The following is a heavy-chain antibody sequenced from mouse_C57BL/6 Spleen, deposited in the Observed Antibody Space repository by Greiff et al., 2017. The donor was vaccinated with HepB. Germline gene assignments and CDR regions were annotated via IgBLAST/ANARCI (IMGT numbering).Heavy chain of an antibody. V-gene: IGHV5-6*02. CDR1: GFTFSSYG. CDR3: ARQGRQEVVTTNFDY. J-gene: IGHJ2*01. D-gene: IGHD2-1*01. CDR2: ISSGGSYT. Sequence: DVKLVESGGDLVKPGGSLKLSCAASGFTFSSYGMSWVRQTPDKRLEWVATISSGGSYTYYPDSVKGRFTISRDNAKNTLYLQMSSLKSEDTAMYYCARQGRQEVVTTNFDYWGQGTTLTVSS.